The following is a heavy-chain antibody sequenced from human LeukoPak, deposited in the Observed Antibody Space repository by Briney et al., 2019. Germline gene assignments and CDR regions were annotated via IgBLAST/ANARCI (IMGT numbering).Heavy chain of an antibody. CDR2: ISWDGGST. Sequence: PGGSLRLSCAASGFTFDDYAMHWVRQAPGKGLEWVSLISWDGGSTYYADSVKGRFTISRDNAKNSLYLQMNSLRAEDTAVYYCARLKLLWSNYFDYWGQGTLVTVSS. J-gene: IGHJ4*02. V-gene: IGHV3-43D*03. CDR3: ARLKLLWSNYFDY. CDR1: GFTFDDYA. D-gene: IGHD2-2*01.